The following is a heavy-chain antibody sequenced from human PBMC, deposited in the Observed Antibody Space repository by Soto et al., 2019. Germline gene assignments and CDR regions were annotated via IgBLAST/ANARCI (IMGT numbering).Heavy chain of an antibody. Sequence: GGSLRLSCAASGFTFSTSAMNWARQAPGKGLEWISSISGSGSTTYYADSVKGRFTISRDNSKNTVYLQLNILRAEDTAVYFCARGSDGYYYDVWGQGTLVTVSS. J-gene: IGHJ4*02. CDR3: ARGSDGYYYDV. D-gene: IGHD3-10*01. CDR1: GFTFSTSA. CDR2: ISGSGSTT. V-gene: IGHV3-23*01.